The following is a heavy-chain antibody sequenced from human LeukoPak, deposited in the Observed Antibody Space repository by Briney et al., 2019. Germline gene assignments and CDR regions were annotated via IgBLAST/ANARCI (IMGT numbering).Heavy chain of an antibody. V-gene: IGHV3-23*01. J-gene: IGHJ3*02. Sequence: PGGSLRLSCIASGFTFSSYAMNWVRQVPGKGLEWVSTISGSGDKTFFADSVKGRFTISRDNSKNTLDLQMSSLRVEDTAVYYCARRGGADGWGAFDIWGQGTAVTVSS. CDR2: ISGSGDKT. D-gene: IGHD5-24*01. CDR1: GFTFSSYA. CDR3: ARRGGADGWGAFDI.